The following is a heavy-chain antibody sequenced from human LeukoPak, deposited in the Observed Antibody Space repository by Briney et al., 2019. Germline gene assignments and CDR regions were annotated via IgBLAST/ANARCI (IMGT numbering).Heavy chain of an antibody. CDR1: GLTFSNSW. CDR2: INQDGSVR. D-gene: IGHD2-8*01. Sequence: PGGSLRLSCAASGLTFSNSWMTWVRRTPGKGLEWLANINQDGSVRNYVDSVKGRFTISRDNAKNSLYLQMNSLRDEDTAVYYCTRHRVCNTFDYWGQGTLVTVSS. J-gene: IGHJ4*02. V-gene: IGHV3-7*01. CDR3: TRHRVCNTFDY.